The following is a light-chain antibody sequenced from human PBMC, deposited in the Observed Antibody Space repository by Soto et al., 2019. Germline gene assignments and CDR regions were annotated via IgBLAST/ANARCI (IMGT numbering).Light chain of an antibody. CDR2: GAS. J-gene: IGKJ1*01. Sequence: EIVMTPSPATLSVSPGERATLSCRASQSVSSNLAWYQQKPGQAPRLLIYGASTRATGIPARFSGSGSGTDFTLTISRLEPEDFAVYYCQQYGSSPWTFGQGTKVDIK. V-gene: IGKV3-15*01. CDR3: QQYGSSPWT. CDR1: QSVSSN.